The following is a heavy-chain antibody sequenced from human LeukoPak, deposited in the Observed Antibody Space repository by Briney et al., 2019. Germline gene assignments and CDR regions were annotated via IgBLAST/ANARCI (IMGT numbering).Heavy chain of an antibody. J-gene: IGHJ4*02. V-gene: IGHV3-11*01. CDR2: ISSSGSTI. CDR3: SSSGVEEWQGLHF. Sequence: GGSLRLSCAASGFTFSDYYMSWIRQAPGKGLEWVSYISSSGSTIYYADSVKGRFTISRDNAKNSLYLQMNSLSSEDTAVYYCSSSGVEEWQGLHFWGQGTLVTVSS. D-gene: IGHD3-3*01. CDR1: GFTFSDYY.